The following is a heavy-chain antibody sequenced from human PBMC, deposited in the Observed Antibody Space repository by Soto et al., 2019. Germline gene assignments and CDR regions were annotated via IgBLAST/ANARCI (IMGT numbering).Heavy chain of an antibody. J-gene: IGHJ4*02. CDR3: ARGFHGSGSYYNNIHNFDY. CDR2: ISAYNGNT. D-gene: IGHD3-10*01. V-gene: IGHV1-18*01. CDR1: GYTFTSYG. Sequence: QVQLVQSGAEVKKPGSSVKVSCKASGYTFTSYGISWVRQAPGQGLEWMGWISAYNGNTNYAQKLQGRVTMTTDTSTSTAYMELRSLRSDDTAVYYCARGFHGSGSYYNNIHNFDYWGQGTLVTVSS.